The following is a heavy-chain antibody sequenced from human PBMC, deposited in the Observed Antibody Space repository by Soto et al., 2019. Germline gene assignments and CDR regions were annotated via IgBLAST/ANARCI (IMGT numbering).Heavy chain of an antibody. D-gene: IGHD1-20*01. V-gene: IGHV4-59*01. CDR2: IYASGAT. CDR3: ERSHSFDGSIYNYYFGF. J-gene: IGHJ4*01. Sequence: SETLSLTCTVSGGSISTYYCSWIRQPPWGTLEWIGYIYASGATTYNPSLESRVTMSVDMPNNEFSLELTSLTAADTAVYYCERSHSFDGSIYNYYFGFGGHGTLVTVSS. CDR1: GGSISTYY.